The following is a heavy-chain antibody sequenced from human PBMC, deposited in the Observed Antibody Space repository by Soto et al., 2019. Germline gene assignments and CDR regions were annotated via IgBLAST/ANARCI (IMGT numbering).Heavy chain of an antibody. J-gene: IGHJ4*02. CDR1: GGTFTTYS. CDR3: ARGSEEWSNLGFFDS. V-gene: IGHV1-69*18. Sequence: QVQLVQSGAEVKKPGSSVQVSCKASGGTFTTYSFIWVRQAPGQGLEWSGSVIPSIESPNYAQKFQDRVTISADESTRTAFLELSSLRSDDTAVYFCARGSEEWSNLGFFDSWGQGTLVTVSS. D-gene: IGHD3-3*01. CDR2: VIPSIESP.